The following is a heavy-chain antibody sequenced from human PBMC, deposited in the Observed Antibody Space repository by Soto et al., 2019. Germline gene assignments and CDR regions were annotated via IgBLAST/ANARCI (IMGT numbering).Heavy chain of an antibody. CDR1: GASFSDNNYY. D-gene: IGHD2-21*01. CDR2: FYPNGNT. Sequence: QPQLQESGPGLVKSSETLSLTCYVSGASFSDNNYYWVWIRQPPGKGLEWVGSFYPNGNTYYTASLKSRLTISVDTSKNQFSLELTSITAADTAVYYCVRRGHMAPTWGRGTLVTVSS. V-gene: IGHV4-39*01. CDR3: VRRGHMAPT. J-gene: IGHJ4*02.